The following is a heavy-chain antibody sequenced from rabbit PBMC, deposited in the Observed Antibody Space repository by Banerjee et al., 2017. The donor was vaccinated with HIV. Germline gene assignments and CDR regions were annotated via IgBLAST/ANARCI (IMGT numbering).Heavy chain of an antibody. CDR2: IYPDYGST. D-gene: IGHD2-1*01. CDR1: GFSFSSSYY. Sequence: QSLEESGGDLVKPGASLTLTCTASGFSFSSSYYMCWVRQAPGKGLEWIAYIYPDYGSTDYASWVNGRFTISLDNAQNTVFLQMTSLTAADTATYFCASGYDDYGPFNLWGQGTLVTVS. V-gene: IGHV1S40*01. CDR3: ASGYDDYGPFNL. J-gene: IGHJ4*01.